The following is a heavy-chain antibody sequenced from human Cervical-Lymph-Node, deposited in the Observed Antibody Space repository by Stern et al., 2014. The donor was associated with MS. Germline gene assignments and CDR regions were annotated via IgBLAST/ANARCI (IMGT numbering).Heavy chain of an antibody. V-gene: IGHV3-33*01. CDR2: IWYDESKE. CDR1: GFTFSNYG. J-gene: IGHJ2*01. Sequence: VQLVESGGGVVQPGRSLRLSCATSGFTFSNYGLHWVRQAPGKGLEWVAVIWYDESKEYYADSVKGRFTISRDRSKTTLYLQMNNLRVEDTAVYYCVRDFTTAIPEWHLDIWGRGTLITVSS. CDR3: VRDFTTAIPEWHLDI. D-gene: IGHD3-22*01.